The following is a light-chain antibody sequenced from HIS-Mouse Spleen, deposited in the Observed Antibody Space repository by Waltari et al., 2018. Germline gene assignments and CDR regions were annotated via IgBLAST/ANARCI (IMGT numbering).Light chain of an antibody. J-gene: IGKJ3*01. V-gene: IGKV2-28*01. CDR3: MQALQTPFT. CDR1: QSLLHSNGYNY. Sequence: DIVMTQSPLSLPDTPGAPAYISCRSRQSLLHSNGYNYLDWYLQKAVQSPQLLIYLGSNPASGVPDRFSGSGSGTDFSLKISRVEAEDVGVYYCMQALQTPFTFGPGTKVDIK. CDR2: LGS.